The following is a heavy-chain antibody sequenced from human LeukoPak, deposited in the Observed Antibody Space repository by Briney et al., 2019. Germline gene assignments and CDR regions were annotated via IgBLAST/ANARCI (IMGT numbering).Heavy chain of an antibody. CDR3: ARDRGPILGNFDY. CDR1: GYTLTGYY. J-gene: IGHJ4*02. CDR2: VNPNSGGT. Sequence: ASVKVSCKASGYTLTGYYMHWVRQAPGQGLEWMGWVNPNSGGTNYAQKFQGRVTMTRDTSISTAYMELSRLRSDDTAVYYCARDRGPILGNFDYWGQGTLVTVSS. V-gene: IGHV1-2*02. D-gene: IGHD7-27*01.